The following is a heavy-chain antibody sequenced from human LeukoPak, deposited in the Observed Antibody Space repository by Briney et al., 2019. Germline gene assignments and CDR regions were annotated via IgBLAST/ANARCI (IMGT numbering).Heavy chain of an antibody. J-gene: IGHJ5*02. CDR1: GYTFTRYG. Sequence: ASVKVSCKASGYTFTRYGISWVRQAPGQGLEWMGWISAYNGNTNYAQKLQGRVTMTTDTSTSTAYMELSSLRSEDTAVYYCARDAYCSSTSCYEGSWFDPWGQGTLVTVSS. CDR2: ISAYNGNT. V-gene: IGHV1-18*01. CDR3: ARDAYCSSTSCYEGSWFDP. D-gene: IGHD2-2*01.